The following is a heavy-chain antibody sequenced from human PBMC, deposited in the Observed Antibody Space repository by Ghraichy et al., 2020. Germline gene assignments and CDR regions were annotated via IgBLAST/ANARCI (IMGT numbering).Heavy chain of an antibody. V-gene: IGHV4-59*01. D-gene: IGHD3-9*01. CDR3: ARDTRRYDILTGYYRHYYGMDV. CDR1: GGSISSYY. Sequence: SQTLSLTCTVSGGSISSYYWSWIRQPPGKGLEWIGYIYYSGSTNYNPSLKSRVTISVDTSKNQFSLKLSSVTAADTAVDYCARDTRRYDILTGYYRHYYGMDVWGQGTTVTVSS. CDR2: IYYSGST. J-gene: IGHJ6*02.